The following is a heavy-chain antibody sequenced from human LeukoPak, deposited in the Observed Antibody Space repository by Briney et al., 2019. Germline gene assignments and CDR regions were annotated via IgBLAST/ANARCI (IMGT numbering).Heavy chain of an antibody. CDR3: ARGDYYDSSPLQH. CDR1: GYTFTSYG. V-gene: IGHV1-18*04. CDR2: ISAYNGNT. Sequence: ASVKVSCKASGYTFTSYGISWVRQAPGQGLEWMGWISAYNGNTNYAQKFQGRVTITADKSTSTAYMELSSLRSEDTAVYYCARGDYYDSSPLQHWGQGTLVTVSS. J-gene: IGHJ1*01. D-gene: IGHD3-22*01.